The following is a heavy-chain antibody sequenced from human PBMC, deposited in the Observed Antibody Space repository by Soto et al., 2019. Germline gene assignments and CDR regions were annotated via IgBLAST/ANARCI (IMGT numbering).Heavy chain of an antibody. J-gene: IGHJ3*02. CDR2: FWYDGSNK. CDR1: GFTFRTYG. V-gene: IGHV3-33*01. CDR3: ARDGTFGAKGGSLDI. Sequence: GSLRLSCAASGFTFRTYGMHWVRQAPGKGLEWVAIFWYDGSNKYYAESVKGRFTISRDNSKNTLYLQMNSLRAEDTAVYYCARDGTFGAKGGSLDIWGQGTMVTVSS. D-gene: IGHD3-16*01.